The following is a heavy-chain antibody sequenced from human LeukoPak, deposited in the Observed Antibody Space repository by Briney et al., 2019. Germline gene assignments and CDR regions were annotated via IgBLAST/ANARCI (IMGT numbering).Heavy chain of an antibody. CDR3: AKSPGIAVAGYFDY. D-gene: IGHD6-19*01. J-gene: IGHJ4*02. Sequence: GRSLRLSCAASGFTFDDYAMHWVRQAPGKGLEGVSGISWNSGSIGYADSVKGRFTISRDNAKNSPYLQMNSLRAEDTALYYCAKSPGIAVAGYFDYWGQGTLVTVSS. CDR2: ISWNSGSI. V-gene: IGHV3-9*01. CDR1: GFTFDDYA.